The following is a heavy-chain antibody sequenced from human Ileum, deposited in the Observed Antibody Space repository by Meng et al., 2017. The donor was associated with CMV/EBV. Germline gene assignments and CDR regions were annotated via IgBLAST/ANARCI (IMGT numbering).Heavy chain of an antibody. CDR2: INWNGDST. D-gene: IGHD2-2*02. CDR1: GFTFDDYG. V-gene: IGHV3-20*04. CDR3: ARDRWCSSTSCYIGRVDGMDV. Sequence: GGSLRLSCAGSGFTFDDYGMSWVRQAPGKGLEWVSGINWNGDSTGSADSVRGRFTISRDNAKNALYLQMNSLRAEDTALYYCARDRWCSSTSCYIGRVDGMDVWGQGTTVTVSS. J-gene: IGHJ6*02.